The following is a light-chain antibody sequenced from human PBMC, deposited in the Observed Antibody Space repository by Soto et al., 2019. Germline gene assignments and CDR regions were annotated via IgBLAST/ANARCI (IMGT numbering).Light chain of an antibody. CDR2: KVS. V-gene: IGKV2-30*02. CDR3: MQGTHWPIT. Sequence: DVVIAQSPLSLPVTLSHPSSISCRSNQSLVHSDGIAYFSWFQQRPGRSPRRLIYKVSNRDSGVPARFSGSGSGTDFALKISRVEAEDVGVYYCMQGTHWPITFGQGTRLEN. J-gene: IGKJ5*01. CDR1: QSLVHSDGIAY.